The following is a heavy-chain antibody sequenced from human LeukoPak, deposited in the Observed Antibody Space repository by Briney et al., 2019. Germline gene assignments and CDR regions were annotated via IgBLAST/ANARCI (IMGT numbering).Heavy chain of an antibody. CDR3: AKSLGVGGYTRYKGFDQ. CDR1: GFTFNSFA. V-gene: IGHV3-23*01. Sequence: GGSLRLSCAASGFTFNSFAMNWVRQAPGKGLEWVSSISGSDGTSHYADFVKGRFTISRDNSKNTLHLQMNSLRAEDTAAYYCAKSLGVGGYTRYKGFDQWGQGTLVVVSS. D-gene: IGHD3-16*02. J-gene: IGHJ4*02. CDR2: ISGSDGTS.